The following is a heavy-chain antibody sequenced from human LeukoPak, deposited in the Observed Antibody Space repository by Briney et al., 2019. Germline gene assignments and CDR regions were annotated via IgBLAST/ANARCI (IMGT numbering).Heavy chain of an antibody. D-gene: IGHD6-13*01. V-gene: IGHV4-31*03. Sequence: PSETLSLTCTVSGGSISSGGYHWSWIRQYPGKGLEWIGYIYYSGRTSYNPSLKSRVAISVDTSKNQFSLKLTSLTAADTAVYYCARGGGSPWFQFDPWGQGTLVTVSS. J-gene: IGHJ5*02. CDR2: IYYSGRT. CDR3: ARGGGSPWFQFDP. CDR1: GGSISSGGYH.